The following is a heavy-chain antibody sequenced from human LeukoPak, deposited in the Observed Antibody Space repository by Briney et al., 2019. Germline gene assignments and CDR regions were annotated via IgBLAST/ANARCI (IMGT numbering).Heavy chain of an antibody. CDR1: GDSVSSNSAA. J-gene: IGHJ4*02. CDR3: ARDFRGYYYLGGLDY. V-gene: IGHV6-1*01. D-gene: IGHD3-22*01. Sequence: SQTLSLTCAISGDSVSSNSAAWNWIRQSPSRGLEWLGRTYYRSKWYNDYALSVKSRITINPDTSKNQFSLLLNSVPPEDTAVYYCARDFRGYYYLGGLDYWGQGTLVTVSS. CDR2: TYYRSKWYN.